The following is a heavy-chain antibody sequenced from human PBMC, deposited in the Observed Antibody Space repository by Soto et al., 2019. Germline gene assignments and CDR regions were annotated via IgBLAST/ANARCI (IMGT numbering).Heavy chain of an antibody. Sequence: EVQLVESGGGLVQPGGSLRLSCTASGFTFSSYSMNWVRQAPGKGLEWVSYISSSSSTIYYADSVKGRFTISRDNAKNSLYLQMNSLRDEDTAVYYCASQRLRYYYGMDVWGQGTTVTVSS. J-gene: IGHJ6*02. CDR3: ASQRLRYYYGMDV. CDR1: GFTFSSYS. V-gene: IGHV3-48*02. D-gene: IGHD5-12*01. CDR2: ISSSSSTI.